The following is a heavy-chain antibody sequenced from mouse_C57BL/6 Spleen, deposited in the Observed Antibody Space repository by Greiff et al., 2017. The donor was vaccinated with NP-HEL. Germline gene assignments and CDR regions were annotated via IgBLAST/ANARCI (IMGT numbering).Heavy chain of an antibody. D-gene: IGHD1-1*01. J-gene: IGHJ2*01. Sequence: QVQLKESGAELVRPGTSVKVSCKASGYAFTNYLIEWVKQRPGQGLEWIGVINPGSGGTNYNEKFKGKATLTADKSSSTAYMQLSSLTSEDSAVYFCARDRYYGSSHYFDYWGQGTTLTVSS. CDR3: ARDRYYGSSHYFDY. CDR2: INPGSGGT. CDR1: GYAFTNYL. V-gene: IGHV1-54*01.